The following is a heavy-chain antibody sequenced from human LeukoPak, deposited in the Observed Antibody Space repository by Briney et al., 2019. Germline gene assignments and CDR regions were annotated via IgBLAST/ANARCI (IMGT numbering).Heavy chain of an antibody. CDR3: ARGVITAQYYFDY. J-gene: IGHJ4*02. CDR2: INPSGGST. D-gene: IGHD3-22*01. V-gene: IGHV1-46*01. Sequence: ASVKVSCKASGYTFTGYYMHWVRQAPGQGLEWMGWINPSGGSTSYAQKFQGRVTMTRDMSTSTVYMELSSLRSEDTAVYYCARGVITAQYYFDYWGQGTLVTVSS. CDR1: GYTFTGYY.